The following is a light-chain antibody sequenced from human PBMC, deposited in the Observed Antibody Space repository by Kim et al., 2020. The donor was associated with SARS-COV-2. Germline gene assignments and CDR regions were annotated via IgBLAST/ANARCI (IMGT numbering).Light chain of an antibody. CDR3: QQYNEWHWA. Sequence: EIVMTQSPATLSVSPGERATLSCRASQSTSSNLAWYQQKTGQATRFLISDSSTMATGIPARFSGIGSGTEFTLTISSMQSEDFALYYCQQYNEWHWAIGPGIKVDI. CDR2: DSS. J-gene: IGKJ1*01. V-gene: IGKV3-15*01. CDR1: QSTSSN.